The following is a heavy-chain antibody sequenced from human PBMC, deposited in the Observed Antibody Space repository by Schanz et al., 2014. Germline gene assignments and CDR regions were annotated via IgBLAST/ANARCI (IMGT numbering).Heavy chain of an antibody. CDR2: ISGSGGNT. CDR1: GFTFSSYA. CDR3: AKDAENTAMITAYFDY. Sequence: EVQLLESGGGLVQPGGSLRLSCAASGFTFSSYAMSWVRQAPGKGLEWVSAISGSGGNTYYADAVRGRFTISRDNSKTTVYLQMNSLRAEDTAVYYCAKDAENTAMITAYFDYWGQGTLVTVSS. V-gene: IGHV3-23*01. D-gene: IGHD5-18*01. J-gene: IGHJ4*02.